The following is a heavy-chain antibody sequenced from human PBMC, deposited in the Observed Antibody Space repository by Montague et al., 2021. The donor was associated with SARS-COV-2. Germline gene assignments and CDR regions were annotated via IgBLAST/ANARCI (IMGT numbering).Heavy chain of an antibody. D-gene: IGHD1-1*01. CDR2: IYYSGST. CDR3: ARVGGNEYRFFDY. CDR1: GGSISSGGYY. J-gene: IGHJ4*02. V-gene: IGHV4-31*03. Sequence: TLSLTCTVSGGSISSGGYYWSWIRQHPGKGLEWIGYIYYSGSTYYNPSLKSRVTISVDTSKNQFSLKLSSVTAADTAVYYCARVGGNEYRFFDYWGQGFLVTVSS.